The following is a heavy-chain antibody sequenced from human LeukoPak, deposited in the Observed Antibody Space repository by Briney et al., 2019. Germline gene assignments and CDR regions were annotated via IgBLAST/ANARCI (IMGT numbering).Heavy chain of an antibody. CDR1: GFTFSSYG. V-gene: IGHV3-30*18. D-gene: IGHD5-18*01. J-gene: IGHJ4*02. CDR3: AKEKYRGYSYGSGDY. Sequence: GGSLRLSCAASGFTFSSYGMHWVRQAPGKGLQWVAAISYDGSNKYYADSVKGRFTASRDNSKNTLYLQMNSLRGEDTAVYYCAKEKYRGYSYGSGDYWGQGTLVTVSS. CDR2: ISYDGSNK.